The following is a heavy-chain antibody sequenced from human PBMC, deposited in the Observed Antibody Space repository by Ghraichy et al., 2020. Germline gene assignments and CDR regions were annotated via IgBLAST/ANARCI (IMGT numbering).Heavy chain of an antibody. D-gene: IGHD4-23*01. J-gene: IGHJ4*02. CDR1: GFDFTRYA. V-gene: IGHV3-23*01. CDR2: IGDSGSRT. Sequence: LSLTCAASGFDFTRYAMTCVRQAPGKGLEWVSTIGDSGSRTHYVDSVKGRFTVSRDNSRSALYLQLNSLRTEDTAVYYCAKEIRGSASLDYWGQGTLVTVSS. CDR3: AKEIRGSASLDY.